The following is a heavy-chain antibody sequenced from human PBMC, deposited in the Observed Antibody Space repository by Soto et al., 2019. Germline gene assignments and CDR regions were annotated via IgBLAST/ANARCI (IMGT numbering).Heavy chain of an antibody. D-gene: IGHD2-8*01. V-gene: IGHV3-21*01. CDR1: GFTFSSYS. CDR2: ISSSSSYI. J-gene: IGHJ4*02. Sequence: EVQLVESGGGLVKPGGSLRLSCAASGFTFSSYSMNWVRQAPGKGLEWVSSISSSSSYIYYSDSVKGRFTISRDNAKNSLYLQMNSLRAEDTAVYYCARMGGNGPRDYWGQGTLVTVSS. CDR3: ARMGGNGPRDY.